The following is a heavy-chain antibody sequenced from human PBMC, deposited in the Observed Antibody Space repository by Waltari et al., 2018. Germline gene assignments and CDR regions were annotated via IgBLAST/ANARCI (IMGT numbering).Heavy chain of an antibody. CDR3: AASRGVYWYFDF. CDR1: GFDFYDYA. Sequence: EVQLVESGGGLVQPGRSLRLSCAASGFDFYDYAMHWVRQVPGKGLEGFSVVSWGGASVGYADSVNGRFAISRDNAKNSLYLQMNSVRVEDTAFYYCAASRGVYWYFDFWGRGTLVSVSS. CDR2: VSWGGASV. V-gene: IGHV3-9*01. J-gene: IGHJ2*01. D-gene: IGHD3-16*01.